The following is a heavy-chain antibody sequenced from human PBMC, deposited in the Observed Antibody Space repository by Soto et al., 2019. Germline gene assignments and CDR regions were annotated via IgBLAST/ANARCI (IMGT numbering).Heavy chain of an antibody. Sequence: GGSLRLSCAASGFTFSSYAMSWVRQAPGKGLEWVSAISGSGGSTYYADSVKGRFTISRDNSKNTLYLQLNSLRAEDTAVYYCANSETGTPYYYGMDVWGQGTTVTVSS. CDR3: ANSETGTPYYYGMDV. CDR2: ISGSGGST. CDR1: GFTFSSYA. D-gene: IGHD1-7*01. J-gene: IGHJ6*02. V-gene: IGHV3-23*01.